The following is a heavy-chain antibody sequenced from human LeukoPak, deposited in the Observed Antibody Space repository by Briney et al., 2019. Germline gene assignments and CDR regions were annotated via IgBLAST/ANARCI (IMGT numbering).Heavy chain of an antibody. D-gene: IGHD3-16*02. CDR3: AREPLGGVIDLYLDY. CDR2: IYTSGST. Sequence: PSQTLSLTCTVSGGSISSGSYYWSWIRQPAGKGLEWIGRIYTSGSTNYNPSLKSRVTISVDTSKNQFSLKLSSVTAADTAVYYCAREPLGGVIDLYLDYWGQGTLVTVSS. V-gene: IGHV4-61*02. J-gene: IGHJ4*02. CDR1: GGSISSGSYY.